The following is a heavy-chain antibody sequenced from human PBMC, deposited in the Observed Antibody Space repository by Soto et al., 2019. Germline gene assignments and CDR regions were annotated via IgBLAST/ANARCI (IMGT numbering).Heavy chain of an antibody. V-gene: IGHV3-21*01. CDR2: ISSSSSYI. CDR3: ARDYIWGSYRPIDY. J-gene: IGHJ4*02. D-gene: IGHD3-16*02. Sequence: PGGSLRLSCAASGFTFSSYSMNWVRQAPGKGLEWVSSISSSSSYIYYADSVKGRFTISRDNAKNSLYLQMNSLRAEDTAVYYCARDYIWGSYRPIDYWGQGPLVTVSS. CDR1: GFTFSSYS.